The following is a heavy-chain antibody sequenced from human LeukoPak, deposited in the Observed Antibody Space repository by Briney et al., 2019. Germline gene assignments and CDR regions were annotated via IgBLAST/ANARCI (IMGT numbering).Heavy chain of an antibody. V-gene: IGHV3-21*01. J-gene: IGHJ3*02. D-gene: IGHD6-13*01. CDR3: ARDQVAAAALDAFDI. CDR2: ISSSSSYI. CDR1: GFTFSSYS. Sequence: GGSLRLSCAASGFTFSSYSMNWVRQAPGEGLEWVSSISSSSSYIYYADSVKGRFTISRDNAKNSLYLQMNSLRAEDTAVYYCARDQVAAAALDAFDIWGQGTMVTVSS.